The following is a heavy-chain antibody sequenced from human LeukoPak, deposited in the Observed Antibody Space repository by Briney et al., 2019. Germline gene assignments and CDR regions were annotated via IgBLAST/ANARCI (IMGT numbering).Heavy chain of an antibody. D-gene: IGHD1-1*01. J-gene: IGHJ3*02. CDR3: AKYAYNWNAPDGFDM. Sequence: PGGSLRLSCAASGFTFDDYAMHWVRQAPGKGLEWVSGISWNSGSIGYADSVKGRFTISRDNSESTLFLQMNSLRTDDTSVYFCAKYAYNWNAPDGFDMWGQGTMVIVSS. CDR2: ISWNSGSI. V-gene: IGHV3-9*01. CDR1: GFTFDDYA.